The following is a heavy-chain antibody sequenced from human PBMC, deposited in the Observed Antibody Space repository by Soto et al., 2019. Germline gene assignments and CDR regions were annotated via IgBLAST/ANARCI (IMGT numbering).Heavy chain of an antibody. CDR2: IIPILGIA. CDR3: ARGEMATSANWFEP. Sequence: QVQLVQSGAEVKKPGSSVKVSCKASGGTFSSYTISWVRQAPGQGLEWMGRIIPILGIANYAQKFQGRVTITADKSTSTAYMELSSLRSEDTAVYYCARGEMATSANWFEPWGQGTLVTVSS. V-gene: IGHV1-69*02. J-gene: IGHJ5*02. CDR1: GGTFSSYT. D-gene: IGHD5-12*01.